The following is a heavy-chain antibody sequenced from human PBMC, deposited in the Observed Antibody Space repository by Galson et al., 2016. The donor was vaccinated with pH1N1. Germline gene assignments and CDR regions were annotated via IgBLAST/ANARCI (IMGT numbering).Heavy chain of an antibody. CDR2: IYYNGRT. CDR3: AKVETYGSSWNYNYGMDV. V-gene: IGHV4-39*01. Sequence: SETLSLTCTVSGGFFSSSSYFWGWIRQSPVKGLEWIGSIYYNGRTDANPSLRSRVTITADMSNNQSFLKLDSVTAADTAVYYCAKVETYGSSWNYNYGMDVWGQGTTVTVSS. D-gene: IGHD6-13*01. J-gene: IGHJ6*02. CDR1: GGFFSSSSYF.